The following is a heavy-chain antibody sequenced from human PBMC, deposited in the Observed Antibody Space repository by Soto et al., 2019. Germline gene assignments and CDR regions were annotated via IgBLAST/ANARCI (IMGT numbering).Heavy chain of an antibody. V-gene: IGHV1-2*02. J-gene: IGHJ4*02. D-gene: IGHD6-19*01. CDR2: INPNSGGT. CDR1: GYTFTANY. Sequence: QVQLVQSGAEVKKPGASVKVSCKGSGYTFTANYIQWVRQAPGQGLEWMGWINPNSGGTTYAQKFQGRVTLTRDTSITTAYMELSRLTSDDPAVYFCAREGSGWKYFDYWGQGSLVTVPS. CDR3: AREGSGWKYFDY.